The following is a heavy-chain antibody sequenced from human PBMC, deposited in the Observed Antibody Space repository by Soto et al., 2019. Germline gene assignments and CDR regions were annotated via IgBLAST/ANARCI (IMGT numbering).Heavy chain of an antibody. J-gene: IGHJ5*02. CDR2: IIPILGIA. D-gene: IGHD2-21*02. V-gene: IGHV1-69*02. Sequence: QVQLVQSGAEVKKPGSSVKVSCKASGGTFSSYTISWVRQAPGQGLEWMGRIIPILGIANYAQKFQGRVTITADKSTSTAYMELSSLRSEDTAVYYCARDNLVTDAWFDPWGQGTLVTVSS. CDR1: GGTFSSYT. CDR3: ARDNLVTDAWFDP.